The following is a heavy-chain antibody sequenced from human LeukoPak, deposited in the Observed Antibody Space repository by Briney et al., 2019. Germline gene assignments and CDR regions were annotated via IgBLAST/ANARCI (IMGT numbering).Heavy chain of an antibody. D-gene: IGHD6-19*01. CDR3: ASTSIAVAGTGGDY. CDR2: INPNSGGT. Sequence: ASVTVSFKSSVYTFTVYYMHWVRQAPGQGLGWVGWINPNSGGTNYAQKFQGSVTMTSDTSISTSYMELSRLRSDDTAVYYCASTSIAVAGTGGDYWGQGTLVTVSS. J-gene: IGHJ4*02. V-gene: IGHV1-2*02. CDR1: VYTFTVYY.